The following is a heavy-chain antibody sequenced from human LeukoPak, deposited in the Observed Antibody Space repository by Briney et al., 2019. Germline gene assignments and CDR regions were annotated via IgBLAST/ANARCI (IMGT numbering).Heavy chain of an antibody. V-gene: IGHV4-31*03. Sequence: SQTLSLTCTVSGGSISSGGYYWSWIRQHPGKGLEWIGYIYYSGSTYYNPSLKSRVTMSVDTSKNQFSLKLSSVTAADTAVYYCARSSSYYYYGMDVWGQGTTVPVS. CDR2: IYYSGST. J-gene: IGHJ6*02. CDR1: GGSISSGGYY. CDR3: ARSSSYYYYGMDV.